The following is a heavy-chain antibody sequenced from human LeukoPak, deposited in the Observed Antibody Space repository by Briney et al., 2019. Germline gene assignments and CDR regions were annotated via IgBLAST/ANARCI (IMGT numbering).Heavy chain of an antibody. CDR2: VSYGGKVQ. Sequence: GGSLRLSCAASGFSLSSYGMHWVRQAPGKGLEWVAVVSYGGKVQFYRDSVKGRFTISRDNSKNTLYLQIHSLRIEDTAMYFCAKEHRHDNWDFDLWGRGTLVTVSS. CDR1: GFSLSSYG. D-gene: IGHD1-1*01. J-gene: IGHJ2*01. V-gene: IGHV3-30*18. CDR3: AKEHRHDNWDFDL.